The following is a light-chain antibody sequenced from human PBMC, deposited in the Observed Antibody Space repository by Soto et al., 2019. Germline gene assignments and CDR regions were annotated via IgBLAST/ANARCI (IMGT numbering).Light chain of an antibody. Sequence: LSQSPCTLSLTMGERATLSYRSSQSVSSSYLAWYQQQPGQAPRFLIYGASTRATGIPARFSGSGSGTEFTLTISSLQSEDFAVYYCQHSGDFRWTFALGTKV. V-gene: IGKV3-20*01. J-gene: IGKJ1*01. CDR3: QHSGDFRWT. CDR1: QSVSSSY. CDR2: GAS.